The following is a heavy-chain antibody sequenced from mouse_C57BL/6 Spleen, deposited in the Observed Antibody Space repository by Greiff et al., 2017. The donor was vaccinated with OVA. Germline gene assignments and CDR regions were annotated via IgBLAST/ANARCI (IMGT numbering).Heavy chain of an antibody. J-gene: IGHJ2*01. D-gene: IGHD1-1*01. CDR1: GYSITSGYS. CDR2: ISYDGSN. V-gene: IGHV3-6*01. Sequence: EVQLQESGPGFVKPSQPLSLTCSVTGYSITSGYSWNWIRQFPGNKLEWMGYISYDGSNNYNPSLKNRISITRDTSKNQFFLKLNSVTTEDTATYYCARYYGSSELDYWGQGTTLTVSS. CDR3: ARYYGSSELDY.